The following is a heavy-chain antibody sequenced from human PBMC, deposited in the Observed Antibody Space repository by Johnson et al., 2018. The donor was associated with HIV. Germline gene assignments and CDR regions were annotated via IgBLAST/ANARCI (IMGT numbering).Heavy chain of an antibody. CDR2: ISYDGSNK. D-gene: IGHD3-22*01. V-gene: IGHV3-30-3*01. CDR3: ARDHAAVITMIGNDAFDI. J-gene: IGHJ3*02. CDR1: GFTFRSYA. Sequence: QVQLVESGGGVVQPGRSLRLSCAASGFTFRSYAMHWVRQAPGKGLEWVAVISYDGSNKYYADSVKGRFTISRDNSKNTLYLQMDSLRAEDTAVYYCARDHAAVITMIGNDAFDIWGQGTMVTVSS.